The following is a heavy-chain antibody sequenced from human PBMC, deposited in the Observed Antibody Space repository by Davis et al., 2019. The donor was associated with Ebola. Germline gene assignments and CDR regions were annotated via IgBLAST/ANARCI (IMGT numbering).Heavy chain of an antibody. V-gene: IGHV3-66*01. D-gene: IGHD3-3*01. CDR2: IYSGGST. J-gene: IGHJ6*02. CDR1: GFTVSSNY. Sequence: PGGSLRLSCAASGFTVSSNYMSWVRQAPGKGLEWVSVIYSGGSTYYADSVKGRFTISRDNSKNTLYLQMNSLRAEDTAAYYCARDDSYDSPGVWGQGTTVTVSS. CDR3: ARDDSYDSPGV.